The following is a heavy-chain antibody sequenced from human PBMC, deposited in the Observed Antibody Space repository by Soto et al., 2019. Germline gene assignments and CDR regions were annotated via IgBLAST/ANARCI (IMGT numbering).Heavy chain of an antibody. Sequence: EVLLEESGGGLVQPGGSLKLSCTASGFTFSGSAMHWVRQASGRGLEWVGRIRNKANNYATLYAASVKGRFTISRDDSKNTTYLQMHSLKTEDTAVYYCTSREIVEGPAGMSISDYWGQGTLVTVSS. CDR1: GFTFSGSA. V-gene: IGHV3-73*02. CDR2: IRNKANNYAT. CDR3: TSREIVEGPAGMSISDY. D-gene: IGHD2-2*01. J-gene: IGHJ4*02.